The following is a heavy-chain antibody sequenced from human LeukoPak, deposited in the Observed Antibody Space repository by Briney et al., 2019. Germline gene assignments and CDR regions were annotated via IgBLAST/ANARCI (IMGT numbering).Heavy chain of an antibody. CDR1: GYTFTSYG. D-gene: IGHD6-13*01. CDR2: ISAYNGNT. J-gene: IGHJ4*02. V-gene: IGHV1-18*01. CDR3: ARTYSSSGGDY. Sequence: GASVKVSCKASGYTFTSYGISWVRQAPGQGLEWMGWISAYNGNTNYAQKFQGRVTMTRDTSISTAYMELSRLRSDDTAVYYCARTYSSSGGDYWGQGTLVTVSS.